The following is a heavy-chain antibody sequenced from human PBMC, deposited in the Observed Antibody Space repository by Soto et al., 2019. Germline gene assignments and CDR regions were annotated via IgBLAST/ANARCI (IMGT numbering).Heavy chain of an antibody. V-gene: IGHV3-11*03. D-gene: IGHD2-15*01. J-gene: IGHJ3*02. CDR2: ISSSSSYT. CDR3: ASPRVDYCSGGSCYRDDAFDI. CDR1: GFTFSDYY. Sequence: VQLLESGGGLVKPGGSLRLSCAASGFTFSDYYMSWIRQAPGKGLEWVSYISSSSSYTNYADSVKGRFTIARDNAKNSLYLQMNSLRAEDTAVYYCASPRVDYCSGGSCYRDDAFDIWGHVSMVTVSS.